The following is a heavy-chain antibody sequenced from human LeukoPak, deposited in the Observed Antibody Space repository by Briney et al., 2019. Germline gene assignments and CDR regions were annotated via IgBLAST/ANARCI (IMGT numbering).Heavy chain of an antibody. J-gene: IGHJ4*02. D-gene: IGHD3-22*01. Sequence: SETLSLTCTVSGGSISSYYWSWIRQPPGKGLEWIGYIHYSGSTNSKPSLKSRVTISVDTSKNQFSLKLSSVTAADTAVYYCARSTSRGYYYALDYWGQGTLVTVSS. CDR2: IHYSGST. CDR3: ARSTSRGYYYALDY. CDR1: GGSISSYY. V-gene: IGHV4-59*08.